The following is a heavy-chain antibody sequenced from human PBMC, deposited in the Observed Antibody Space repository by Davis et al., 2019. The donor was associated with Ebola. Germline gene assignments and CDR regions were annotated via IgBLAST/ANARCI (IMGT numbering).Heavy chain of an antibody. J-gene: IGHJ4*02. D-gene: IGHD5-12*01. CDR2: ISPTGLTI. CDR1: GFTFSDYY. Sequence: PRRSLRLSCQASGFTFSDYYMSWIRQAPGKGLEWLSYISPTGLTISYADSVKGRFTTSRDNAKNSVYLQMDSLRAEDTAVYYCARDESTLLVATEPLDFWGQGTLVTVS. CDR3: ARDESTLLVATEPLDF. V-gene: IGHV3-11*01.